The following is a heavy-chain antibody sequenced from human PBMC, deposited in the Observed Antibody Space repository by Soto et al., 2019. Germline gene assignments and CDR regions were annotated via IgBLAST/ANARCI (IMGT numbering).Heavy chain of an antibody. V-gene: IGHV3-21*01. D-gene: IGHD2-2*02. CDR2: ISSRSDI. CDR3: AREYTASPLAYGLDV. J-gene: IGHJ6*02. Sequence: GGSLRLSCVVSGFTFSTYSINWVRQAPGKGLEWVSSISSRSDIYYADSVKGRFTISRDNAKNSVSLHMNSLRAEDTAVYYCAREYTASPLAYGLDVWGQGTTVTVSS. CDR1: GFTFSTYS.